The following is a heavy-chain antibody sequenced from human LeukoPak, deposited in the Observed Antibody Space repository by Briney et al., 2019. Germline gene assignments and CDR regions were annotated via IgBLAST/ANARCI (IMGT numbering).Heavy chain of an antibody. V-gene: IGHV5-51*01. CDR2: IYSDDSNT. CDR3: ARQGAAGKYYYYYMDV. J-gene: IGHJ6*03. D-gene: IGHD6-13*01. Sequence: GESLKISCQGSGYNFPIYWIGWVRPMPGQGLEWMGIIYSDDSNTIYGPSFQGQVTISADKSINTAYLEWSSLKASDTAIYYCARQGAAGKYYYYYMDVWGKGTTVTVSS. CDR1: GYNFPIYW.